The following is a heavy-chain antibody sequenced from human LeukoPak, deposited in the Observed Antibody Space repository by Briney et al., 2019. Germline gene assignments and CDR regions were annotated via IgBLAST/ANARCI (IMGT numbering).Heavy chain of an antibody. D-gene: IGHD6-6*01. CDR1: GFTFCSYS. CDR2: ISSGSTYM. CDR3: GRVGGRSKAAKGDAFDI. V-gene: IGHV3-21*01. Sequence: GGTLRLSCAASGFTFCSYSMNWVRQAPGKGLEWVSSISSGSTYMYYADSVKGRFTISRDNAQNSMYLQTNSLRAEDTAVYYCGRVGGRSKAAKGDAFDIWGQGTMVTVSS. J-gene: IGHJ3*02.